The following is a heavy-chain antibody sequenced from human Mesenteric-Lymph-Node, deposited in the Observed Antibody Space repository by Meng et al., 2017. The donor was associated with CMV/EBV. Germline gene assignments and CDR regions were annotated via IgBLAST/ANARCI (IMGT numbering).Heavy chain of an antibody. CDR3: AKDMWEYQLPDGS. CDR1: GFTFRSYA. D-gene: IGHD2-2*01. Sequence: GESLKISCAASGFTFRSYAMSWVRQAPGKGLDWVAGISGSGSTTKYAASVEGRFTISRDNSKDILFLQMNSLRVEDTALYYCAKDMWEYQLPDGSWGQGTLVTVSS. J-gene: IGHJ5*02. V-gene: IGHV3-23*01. CDR2: ISGSGSTT.